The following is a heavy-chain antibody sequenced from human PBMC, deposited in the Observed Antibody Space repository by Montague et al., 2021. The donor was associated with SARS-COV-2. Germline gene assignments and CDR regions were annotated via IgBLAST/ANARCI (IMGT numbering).Heavy chain of an antibody. J-gene: IGHJ4*02. Sequence: SETLSLTCTVSGDSMNNYYWSWIRQPPGKGLEWIGYINYSGSTNXNPSLKSRVTISVDTSRNQFSLKLTSVTAADTAVYFCARGHLSVSMIVVVFTSASYYFDYWGQGALVTVSS. D-gene: IGHD3-22*01. V-gene: IGHV4-59*12. CDR3: ARGHLSVSMIVVVFTSASYYFDY. CDR1: GDSMNNYY. CDR2: INYSGST.